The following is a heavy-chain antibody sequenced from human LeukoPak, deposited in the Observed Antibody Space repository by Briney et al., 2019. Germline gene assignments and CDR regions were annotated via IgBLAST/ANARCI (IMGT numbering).Heavy chain of an antibody. J-gene: IGHJ4*02. CDR2: IYYSGST. CDR1: GCSLSSSSYY. D-gene: IGHD3-10*02. V-gene: IGHV4-39*07. CDR3: ARGTIVRSIDY. Sequence: SETLSLTCTVSGCSLSSSSYYWGWIRQPPGKGLEWIGSIYYSGSTYYNPSLKSRVTISVDTSKNQFSLKLSSVTAADTAVYYCARGTIVRSIDYWGQGTLVTVSS.